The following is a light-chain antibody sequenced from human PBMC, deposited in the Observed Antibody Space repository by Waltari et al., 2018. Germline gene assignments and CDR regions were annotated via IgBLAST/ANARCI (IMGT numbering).Light chain of an antibody. CDR3: QQRRNWPLT. CDR2: DTS. Sequence: IVMTQSPATLSLYPGERATLSCRASQSVNWYLAWYQQRPGQAPRLLIFDTSNRATGIPARFSGSGSETDFTLTISSLEPDDSAVYYCQQRRNWPLTFGGGTKVEIK. V-gene: IGKV3-11*01. CDR1: QSVNWY. J-gene: IGKJ4*01.